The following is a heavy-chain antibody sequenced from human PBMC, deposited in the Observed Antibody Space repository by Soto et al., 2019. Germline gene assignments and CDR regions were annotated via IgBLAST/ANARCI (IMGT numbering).Heavy chain of an antibody. CDR3: ANAEHPRRSIGFDY. V-gene: IGHV3-23*01. CDR1: GFTLSDHY. D-gene: IGHD3-16*02. CDR2: ISATGGST. J-gene: IGHJ4*02. Sequence: PGGSLRLSCAGSGFTLSDHYIDWVRQAPGKGLEWVSSISATGGSTYYAGSVKGRFTISRDNSKNTLFLQMNSLRAEDTAIYYCANAEHPRRSIGFDYWGQGTLVTVSS.